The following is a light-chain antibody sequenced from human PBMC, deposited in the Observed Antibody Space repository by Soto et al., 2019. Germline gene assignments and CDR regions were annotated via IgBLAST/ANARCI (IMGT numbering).Light chain of an antibody. V-gene: IGKV1-5*03. J-gene: IGKJ2*01. CDR1: QSISTW. CDR3: QHYDRDLYS. Sequence: DIQMTQSPPTLSASVGDRVTITCRASQSISTWLAWYQQKPGTAPKLLIYKASKLESGVPSRFSGTGSGTEFTLTISSLQPDDLATYYCQHYDRDLYSFGQGTKLEI. CDR2: KAS.